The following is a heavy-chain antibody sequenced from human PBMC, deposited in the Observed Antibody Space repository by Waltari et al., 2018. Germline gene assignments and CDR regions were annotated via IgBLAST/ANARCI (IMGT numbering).Heavy chain of an antibody. CDR3: ARKRAAFDI. Sequence: QVQLLQWGAGLLTPSETLSLTCGVSGGSFTGYYWTWIRQPPGKGRDWIGEINQSGSPNYNPTLRSRVTISLDTSKNHFSLSLASVSAADTAVYYCARKRAAFDIWGQGTLVNVSS. V-gene: IGHV4-34*01. CDR1: GGSFTGYY. J-gene: IGHJ3*02. CDR2: INQSGSP.